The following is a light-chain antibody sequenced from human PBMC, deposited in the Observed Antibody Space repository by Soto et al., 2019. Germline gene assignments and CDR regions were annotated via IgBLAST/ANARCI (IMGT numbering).Light chain of an antibody. V-gene: IGLV2-11*01. J-gene: IGLJ2*01. CDR2: DIT. CDR3: CSYAGTYTPVV. Sequence: QSALTQPRSVSGSPGQSVAISCTGTSSDVGSSNFVSWYQQHPGKAPKLMIYDITERPSGVPDRFSGSKSGNTASLTISGLQPEDEADYYCCSYAGTYTPVVFGGGTKVTVL. CDR1: SSDVGSSNF.